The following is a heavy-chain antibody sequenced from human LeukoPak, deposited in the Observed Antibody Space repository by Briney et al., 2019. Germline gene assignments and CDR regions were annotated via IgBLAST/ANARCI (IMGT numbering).Heavy chain of an antibody. CDR1: GGSFSGYY. V-gene: IGHV4-34*01. Sequence: SETLSLTCAVYGGSFSGYYWSWIRQPPGKGLEWIGEINHSGSTNYNPSLKSRVTISVDTSKNQFSLKLSSVTAADTAVYYCARFGRLVRWLQSNPGDYWGQGTLVTVSS. CDR3: ARFGRLVRWLQSNPGDY. J-gene: IGHJ4*02. CDR2: INHSGST. D-gene: IGHD5-24*01.